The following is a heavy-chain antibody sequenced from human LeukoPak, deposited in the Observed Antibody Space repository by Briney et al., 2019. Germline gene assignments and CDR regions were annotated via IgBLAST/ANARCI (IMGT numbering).Heavy chain of an antibody. CDR1: GGSISSGDYY. Sequence: SETLSLTCTVSGGSISSGDYYWSWIRQPPGKGLEWIGYIYYSGSTYYNPSLKSRVTISVDTSKNQFSLKLSSVTAADTAVYYCARSGEMATAFDYWGQGTLATVSS. CDR3: ARSGEMATAFDY. D-gene: IGHD5-24*01. V-gene: IGHV4-30-4*01. CDR2: IYYSGST. J-gene: IGHJ4*02.